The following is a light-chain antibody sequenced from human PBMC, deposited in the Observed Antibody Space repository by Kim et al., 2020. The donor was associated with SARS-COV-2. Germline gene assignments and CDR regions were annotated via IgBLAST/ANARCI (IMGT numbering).Light chain of an antibody. CDR2: GTS. V-gene: IGKV3-20*01. CDR1: QSVSGNY. Sequence: EIVLTQSPGTLSLSPGERATLSCRASQSVSGNYLVWYQQKPGQAPRLLIYGTSTRATGIADRFSGSGSGTDFTLTISRLEPEDFAVYYCQQYVSSTGTFGQGTKLEI. J-gene: IGKJ2*01. CDR3: QQYVSSTGT.